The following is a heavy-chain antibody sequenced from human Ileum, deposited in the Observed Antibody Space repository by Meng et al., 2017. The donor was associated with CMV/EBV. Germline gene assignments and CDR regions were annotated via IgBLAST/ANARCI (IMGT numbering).Heavy chain of an antibody. CDR1: GYTFTTYG. V-gene: IGHV1-18*01. D-gene: IGHD1-26*01. J-gene: IGHJ4*02. CDR2: ISTYNGNT. CDR3: ARVSWELRTFDY. Sequence: ASVKVSCKASGYTFTTYGITWVRQAPGQGLEWMGWISTYNGNTNYAQKFQGRVTMTRDTSISTAYMELSRLRSDDTAVYYCARVSWELRTFDYWGQGTLVTVSS.